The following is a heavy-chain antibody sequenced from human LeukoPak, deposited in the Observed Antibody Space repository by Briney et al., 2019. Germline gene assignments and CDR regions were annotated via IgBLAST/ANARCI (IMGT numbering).Heavy chain of an antibody. CDR1: GGSISSY. Sequence: SETLSLTCTVSGGSISSYWSWIRQPPGKGLEWIGYIYYSGSTNYNPSLKSRVTISVGTSKNQFSLRLSSVTAADTAVYYCARQAYCSGGSCWGFDYWGQGTLVTVSS. V-gene: IGHV4-59*08. D-gene: IGHD2-15*01. J-gene: IGHJ4*02. CDR2: IYYSGST. CDR3: ARQAYCSGGSCWGFDY.